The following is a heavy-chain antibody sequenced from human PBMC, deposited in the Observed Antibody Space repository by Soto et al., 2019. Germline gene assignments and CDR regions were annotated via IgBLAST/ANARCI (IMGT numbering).Heavy chain of an antibody. CDR3: AKFESTSSFYYLSGLDV. CDR1: TFAFTSFA. J-gene: IGHJ6*02. D-gene: IGHD6-6*01. V-gene: IGHV3-23*01. CDR2: ISGSGGNT. Sequence: EVQLLESGGGLVQPGGSLRLSCAGSTFAFTSFAMSWVRQAPGKGLEWVADISGSGGNTYSADSVKGRLNISRDNSKYTHYIEMNSLRAEDTALYYGAKFESTSSFYYLSGLDVWGRGTTVIVSS.